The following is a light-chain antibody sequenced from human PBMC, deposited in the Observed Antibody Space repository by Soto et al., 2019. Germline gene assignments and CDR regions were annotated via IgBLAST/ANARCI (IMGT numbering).Light chain of an antibody. CDR3: YTYAGGSTYL. V-gene: IGLV2-23*01. J-gene: IGLJ1*01. CDR1: SSDVGSYSL. CDR2: EDI. Sequence: QSVLTQPASVSGSPGQSITISCTGTSSDVGSYSLLSWYQHHPGKAPKLIIYEDIKGPSGVSNRFSGSNSGNTASLRISGLQAEDEADYYCYTYAGGSTYLFGTGTKLTVL.